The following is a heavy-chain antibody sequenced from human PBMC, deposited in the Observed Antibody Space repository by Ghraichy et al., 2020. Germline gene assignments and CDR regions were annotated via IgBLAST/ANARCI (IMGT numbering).Heavy chain of an antibody. J-gene: IGHJ4*02. CDR3: ARGPRDGYAVGLDFDY. D-gene: IGHD5-24*01. Sequence: SETLSLTCAVYGGSFSGYYWSWIRQPPGKGLEWIGEINHSGSTNYNPSLKSRVTISVDTSKNQFSLKLSSVTAADTAVYYCARGPRDGYAVGLDFDYWGQGTLVTVSS. V-gene: IGHV4-34*01. CDR1: GGSFSGYY. CDR2: INHSGST.